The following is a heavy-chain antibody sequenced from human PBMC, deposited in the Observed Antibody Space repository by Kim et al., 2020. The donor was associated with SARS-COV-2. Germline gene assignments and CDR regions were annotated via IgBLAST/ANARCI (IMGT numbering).Heavy chain of an antibody. CDR2: ISYDGSNK. V-gene: IGHV3-30*18. CDR3: AKDDSSGSGDY. J-gene: IGHJ4*02. D-gene: IGHD3-22*01. CDR1: GFTFSSYG. Sequence: GGSLRLSCAASGFTFSSYGMHWVRQAPGKGLEWVAVISYDGSNKYYADSVKGRFTISRDNSKNTLYLQMNSLRAEDTAVYYCAKDDSSGSGDYWGQGTLVTVSS.